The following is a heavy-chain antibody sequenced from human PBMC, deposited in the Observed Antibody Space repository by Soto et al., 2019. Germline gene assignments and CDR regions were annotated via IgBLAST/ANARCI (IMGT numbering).Heavy chain of an antibody. CDR2: ISAYNGNT. CDR1: GYTFTRYG. D-gene: IGHD6-19*01. J-gene: IGHJ6*02. CDR3: ASSSIPGGYYYGMDV. Sequence: QVQLVQSGAEVKKPGASVKVSCKASGYTFTRYGISWVRQAPGQGLEWMGWISAYNGNTNYAQKLQGRVTMTTDTSTSTAYMELRSLRSDDTAVYYCASSSIPGGYYYGMDVWGQGTTVTVSS. V-gene: IGHV1-18*04.